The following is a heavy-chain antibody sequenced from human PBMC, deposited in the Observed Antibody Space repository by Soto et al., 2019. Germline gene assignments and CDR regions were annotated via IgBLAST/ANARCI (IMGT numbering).Heavy chain of an antibody. V-gene: IGHV3-23*01. CDR1: GFTFSSYA. Sequence: PGGSLRLSCAASGFTFSSYAMSWVRQAPGKGLEWVSAISGSGGSTYYADSVKGRFTISRDNSKNMVYLQMNSLRAEDTAVYYCAKWYSSRDIYDYWGQGTLVTVSS. CDR2: ISGSGGST. J-gene: IGHJ4*02. CDR3: AKWYSSRDIYDY. D-gene: IGHD6-13*01.